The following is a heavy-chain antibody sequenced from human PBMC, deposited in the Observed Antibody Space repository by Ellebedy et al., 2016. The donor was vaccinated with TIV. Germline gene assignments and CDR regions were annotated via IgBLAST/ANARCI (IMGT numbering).Heavy chain of an antibody. Sequence: GGSLRLXXAASGLTFSTYWMSWVRQAQGKGLEWVANINQGGSETYYVDSVKGRFTMSRDNAKNSLYLQLNSLRAEDTAVYYCARSPATGTVDYWGHGTLVTVSS. CDR1: GLTFSTYW. V-gene: IGHV3-7*01. CDR3: ARSPATGTVDY. D-gene: IGHD1-1*01. J-gene: IGHJ4*01. CDR2: INQGGSET.